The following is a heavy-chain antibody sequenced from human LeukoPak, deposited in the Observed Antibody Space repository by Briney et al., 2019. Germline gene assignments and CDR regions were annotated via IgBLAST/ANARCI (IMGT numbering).Heavy chain of an antibody. Sequence: GSSVKVSCTASGGTFSSYAISWVRQAPGQGLEWMGGIIPIFGTANYAQKFQGRVTITTDESTSTAYMELSSLISEDTAVYYCARHTSIFGVVISPNWFDPWGQGTLVTVSS. CDR3: ARHTSIFGVVISPNWFDP. CDR2: IIPIFGTA. J-gene: IGHJ5*02. D-gene: IGHD3-3*01. V-gene: IGHV1-69*05. CDR1: GGTFSSYA.